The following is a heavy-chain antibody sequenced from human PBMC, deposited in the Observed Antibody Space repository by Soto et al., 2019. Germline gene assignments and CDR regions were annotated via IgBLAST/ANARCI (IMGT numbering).Heavy chain of an antibody. CDR1: GFTFSSYG. J-gene: IGHJ4*02. D-gene: IGHD6-13*01. CDR2: ISYDGSDK. V-gene: IGHV3-30*18. Sequence: QVQLVESGGGVVQPGRSLRLSCAASGFTFSSYGMHWVRQAPGKGLEWVAVISYDGSDKYYIDSVKGRFTISRDNSKNTLYLQMHSLRAEDTAVYYCAKVPVADSSNWYDDPFDYCGQGTLVTVSS. CDR3: AKVPVADSSNWYDDPFDY.